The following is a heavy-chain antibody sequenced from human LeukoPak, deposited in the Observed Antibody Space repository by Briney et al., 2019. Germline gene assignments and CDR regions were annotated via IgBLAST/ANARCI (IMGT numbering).Heavy chain of an antibody. J-gene: IGHJ3*02. Sequence: PSETLSLTCTVSGGSISRGGYYWSWIRQHPGKGLEWIGYIYYSGSTYYNPSLKSRVTISVDTSKNQFSLKLSSVTAADTAVYYCARSIVAYTVADIWGQGTMVTVSS. CDR1: GGSISRGGYY. V-gene: IGHV4-31*03. D-gene: IGHD5-12*01. CDR3: ARSIVAYTVADI. CDR2: IYYSGST.